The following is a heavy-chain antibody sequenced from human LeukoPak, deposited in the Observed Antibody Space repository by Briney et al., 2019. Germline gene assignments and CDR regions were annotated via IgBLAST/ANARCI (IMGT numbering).Heavy chain of an antibody. CDR2: IRSKAYGGTT. D-gene: IGHD2-2*01. CDR3: TRAPAYCSSTSCFFDY. J-gene: IGHJ4*02. V-gene: IGHV3-49*04. Sequence: GGSLRLSCAASGFTFSSYGMHWVRQAPGKGLEWVGFIRSKAYGGTTEYAASVKGRFTISRDDSKSIAYLQMNSLKTEDTAVYYCTRAPAYCSSTSCFFDYWGQGTLVTVSS. CDR1: GFTFSSYG.